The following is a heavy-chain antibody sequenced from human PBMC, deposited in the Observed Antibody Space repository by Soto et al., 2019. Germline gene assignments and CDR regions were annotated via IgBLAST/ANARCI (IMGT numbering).Heavy chain of an antibody. V-gene: IGHV5-51*01. CDR1: GYSFTSYW. Sequence: PGESLKISCKGSGYSFTSYWIGWVRQMPGKGLEWMGIIYPGDSDTRYSPSFQGQVTISADKSISTAYLQWSSLKASDTAMYYCARRPYFSTTSCRSTDCWSDSWGQGPLVAVS. J-gene: IGHJ5*01. CDR2: IYPGDSDT. CDR3: ARRPYFSTTSCRSTDCWSDS. D-gene: IGHD2-2*01.